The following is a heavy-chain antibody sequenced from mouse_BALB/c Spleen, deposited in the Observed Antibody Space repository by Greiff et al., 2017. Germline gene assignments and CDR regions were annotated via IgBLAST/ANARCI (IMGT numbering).Heavy chain of an antibody. CDR1: GFTFSSFG. D-gene: IGHD2-4*01. Sequence: EVKVEESGGGLVQPGGSRKLSCAASGFTFSSFGMHWVRQAPEKGLEWVAYISSGSSTIYYADTVKGRFTISRDNPKNTLFLQMTSLRSEDTAMYYCASRGITTGFYYAMDYWGQGTSVTVSS. V-gene: IGHV5-17*02. CDR3: ASRGITTGFYYAMDY. J-gene: IGHJ4*01. CDR2: ISSGSSTI.